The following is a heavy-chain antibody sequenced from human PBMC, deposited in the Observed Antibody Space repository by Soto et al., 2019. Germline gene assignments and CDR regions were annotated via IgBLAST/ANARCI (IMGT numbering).Heavy chain of an antibody. J-gene: IGHJ6*02. CDR1: GGSISSSSYY. CDR3: ALLTSGQYYYGMDV. CDR2: IYYSGST. V-gene: IGHV4-39*02. Sequence: QLQLQESGPGLVKPSETLSLTCTVSGGSISSSSYYWGWIRQPPGKGLEWIGSIYYSGSTYYNPSLKSRVTISVDTSKNHFSLKLSSVSAPDTAVYYCALLTSGQYYYGMDVWGQGTTVTVSS. D-gene: IGHD1-26*01.